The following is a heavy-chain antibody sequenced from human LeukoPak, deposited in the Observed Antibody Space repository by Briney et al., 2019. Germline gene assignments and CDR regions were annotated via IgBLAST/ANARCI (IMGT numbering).Heavy chain of an antibody. D-gene: IGHD3-10*01. V-gene: IGHV4-34*01. J-gene: IGHJ6*03. Sequence: SETLSLTCAVYGGSFSGYYWSWIRQPPGKGLEWIGEINHSGSTNYNPSLKSRVTISVDTSKNQFSLKLSSVTAADTAVYYCASCLGSGSYYPYYYYYYMDVWGKGTTVTVSS. CDR3: ASCLGSGSYYPYYYYYYMDV. CDR1: GGSFSGYY. CDR2: INHSGST.